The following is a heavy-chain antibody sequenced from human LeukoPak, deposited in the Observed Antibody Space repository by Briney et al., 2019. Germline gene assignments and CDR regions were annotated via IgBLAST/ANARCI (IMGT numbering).Heavy chain of an antibody. CDR1: GYTFTGYY. CDR3: GRRDLRYCYYGMDV. D-gene: IGHD4-17*01. J-gene: IGHJ6*04. Sequence: SVKVSCKASGYTFTGYYMQWVRQAPGQGREWMGWINPNSGGTNYAQKFQGRVTMTRDTSISTAYMELSRLRSDDTAVYYCGRRDLRYCYYGMDVWGEGATVTVSS. V-gene: IGHV1-2*02. CDR2: INPNSGGT.